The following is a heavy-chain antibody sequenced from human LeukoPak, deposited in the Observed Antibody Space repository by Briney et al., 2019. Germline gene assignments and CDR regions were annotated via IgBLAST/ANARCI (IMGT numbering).Heavy chain of an antibody. D-gene: IGHD6-19*01. CDR1: GFTFSSYA. CDR2: IRESGGST. Sequence: PGGSLRLSCVASGFTFSSYAMSWVRQAPGKGLEWVSAIRESGGSTHYADSVKGRFTISRDNSKNTLYLQMNSLRAEDTAVYYCAKDQVVGIAVAGTVYDYWGQGTLVTVSS. CDR3: AKDQVVGIAVAGTVYDY. J-gene: IGHJ4*02. V-gene: IGHV3-23*01.